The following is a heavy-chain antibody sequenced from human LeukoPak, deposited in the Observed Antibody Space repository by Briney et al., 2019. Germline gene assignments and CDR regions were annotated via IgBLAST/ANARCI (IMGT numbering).Heavy chain of an antibody. J-gene: IGHJ5*02. D-gene: IGHD3-10*01. V-gene: IGHV3-48*01. CDR2: ISSSSSTI. CDR1: GFTFSSYS. Sequence: AGGSLRLSCAASGFTFSSYSMNWVRQAPGKGLEWVSYISSSSSTIYYADSVKGRFTISRDNAKNSLYLQMNSLRAEDTAVYYCARSVLGPVVGLVSLRGEFDPWGQGTLVTVSS. CDR3: ARSVLGPVVGLVSLRGEFDP.